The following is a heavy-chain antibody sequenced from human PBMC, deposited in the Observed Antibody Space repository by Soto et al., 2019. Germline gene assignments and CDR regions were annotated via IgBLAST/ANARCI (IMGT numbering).Heavy chain of an antibody. V-gene: IGHV1-69*13. CDR3: ARAYCGGDCYSRYLQH. CDR2: IIPIFGTA. D-gene: IGHD2-21*02. CDR1: GGTFSSYA. Sequence: SVKVSCKASGGTFSSYAISWVRQAPGQGLEWMGGIIPIFGTANYAQKFQGRVTITADESTSTAYMELSSLRSEDTAVYYCARAYCGGDCYSRYLQHWGQGTLVTVSS. J-gene: IGHJ1*01.